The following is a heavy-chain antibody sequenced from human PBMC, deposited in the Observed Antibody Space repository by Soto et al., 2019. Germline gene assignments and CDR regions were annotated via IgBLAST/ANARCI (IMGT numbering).Heavy chain of an antibody. D-gene: IGHD4-17*01. V-gene: IGHV4-34*01. CDR3: ARVRGGATVVTLLDY. CDR2: INHSGST. Sequence: QVQLQQWGAGLLKPSETLSLTCAVYGGSFSGYYWSWIRQPPGKGLEWIGEINHSGSTNYNPSLKSRVTISVDTSKNQFSLKLSSVTAADTAVYYCARVRGGATVVTLLDYWGQGTLVTVSS. J-gene: IGHJ4*02. CDR1: GGSFSGYY.